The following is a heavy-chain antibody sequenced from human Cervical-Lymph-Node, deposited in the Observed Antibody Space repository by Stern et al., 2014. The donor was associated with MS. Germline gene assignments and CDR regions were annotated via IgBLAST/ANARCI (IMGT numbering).Heavy chain of an antibody. CDR3: ARGVLGFGEFPYGMDV. CDR2: INTFGST. CDR1: GGSISSYY. J-gene: IGHJ6*02. D-gene: IGHD3-10*01. V-gene: IGHV4-4*07. Sequence: QVQLQESGPGKVKPSETLSLTCSVSGGSISSYYCSWVRQPAGKGLEWIGRINTFGSTNFNPSLRSRLTMSVDTSKTQFPWKLKSVAAADTAVYYCARGVLGFGEFPYGMDVWGQGTTVTVSS.